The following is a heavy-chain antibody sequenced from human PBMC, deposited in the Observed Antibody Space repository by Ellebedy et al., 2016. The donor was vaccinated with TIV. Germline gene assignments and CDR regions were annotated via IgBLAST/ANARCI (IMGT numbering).Heavy chain of an antibody. Sequence: GESLKISCAASGFTVSFNYMSWVRQAPGKGLEWVSGLYNDDRIYYADSVKGRFTISGDTSRKTLYLHMTNLRVEDTAVYYCATTQMGYSYGEFKNWGQGTLVTVSS. V-gene: IGHV3-66*01. CDR2: LYNDDRI. CDR1: GFTVSFNY. CDR3: ATTQMGYSYGEFKN. D-gene: IGHD5-18*01. J-gene: IGHJ4*02.